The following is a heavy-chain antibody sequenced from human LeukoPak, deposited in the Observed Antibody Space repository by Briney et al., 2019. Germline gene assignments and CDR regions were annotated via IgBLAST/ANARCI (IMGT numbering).Heavy chain of an antibody. D-gene: IGHD5-24*01. CDR3: AREGMVEMATTDAFDI. CDR2: IYYSGST. Sequence: SEALSLTCIVSGGSLSRYYWSWIRPPPGKGVEWMGYIYYSGSTNYNPSLKSRVTISVDTSKNQFSLKLSSVTAADTAVYYCAREGMVEMATTDAFDIWGQGTMVTVSS. CDR1: GGSLSRYY. J-gene: IGHJ3*02. V-gene: IGHV4-59*01.